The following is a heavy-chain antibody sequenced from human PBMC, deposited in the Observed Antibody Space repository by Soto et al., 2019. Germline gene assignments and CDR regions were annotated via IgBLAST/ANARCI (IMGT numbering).Heavy chain of an antibody. CDR3: AADHRGGSYYGDYYYYGMDV. CDR2: IVVGSGNT. D-gene: IGHD1-26*01. V-gene: IGHV1-58*01. J-gene: IGHJ6*02. Sequence: GASVKVSCKASGFTFTSSAGQWVRQASGQRLEWIGWIVVGSGNTNYAQKFQERVTITRDMSTSTAYMELSSLRSEDTAVYYCAADHRGGSYYGDYYYYGMDVWGQGTTVTVSS. CDR1: GFTFTSSA.